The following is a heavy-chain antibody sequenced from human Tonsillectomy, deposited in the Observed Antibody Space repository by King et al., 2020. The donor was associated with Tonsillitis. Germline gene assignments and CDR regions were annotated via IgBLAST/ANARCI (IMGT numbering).Heavy chain of an antibody. CDR2: IIPILGIT. V-gene: IGHV1-69*04. D-gene: IGHD2-15*01. CDR3: ARDAGYCSGGSCFGYYFYYMDV. J-gene: IGHJ6*03. CDR1: GGTFSNYT. Sequence: QLVQSGAEVQKPGSSVKVSCKTSGGTFSNYTISWVRQAPGQGLEWMGRIIPILGITNYAQKFQGRITITADISTSTAYMELSSLRSEDTAVYYCARDAGYCSGGSCFGYYFYYMDVWGKGTTVTVSS.